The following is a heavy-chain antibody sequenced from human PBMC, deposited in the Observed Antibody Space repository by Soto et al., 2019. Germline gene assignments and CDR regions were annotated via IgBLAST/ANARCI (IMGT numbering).Heavy chain of an antibody. CDR1: GFTFYSHA. Sequence: GGSLRLSCAASGFTFYSHAMIWFRQAPGKGLEWVSAIDSDGGDTYYAGFVKGRFTMSRDNSKNTLYLQMRSLTAEDTALYFCAKGRLAVGSDWFDSWGPGTMVTVSS. V-gene: IGHV3-23*05. CDR3: AKGRLAVGSDWFDS. CDR2: IDSDGGDT. J-gene: IGHJ5*01. D-gene: IGHD1-26*01.